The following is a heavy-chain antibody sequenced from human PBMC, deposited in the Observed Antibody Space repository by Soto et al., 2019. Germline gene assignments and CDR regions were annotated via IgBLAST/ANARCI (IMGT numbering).Heavy chain of an antibody. Sequence: PGGSLRLSGAASGFTFSIYGMHCVRQAPGKGLEWVAVIWYDGRNKYYADSVKGRFTISRDNSKNTLYLQMNSLRAEDTAVYYCARDSIVGQDVWGKGTTVTVSS. CDR2: IWYDGRNK. V-gene: IGHV3-33*01. J-gene: IGHJ6*04. CDR3: ARDSIVGQDV. D-gene: IGHD2-15*01. CDR1: GFTFSIYG.